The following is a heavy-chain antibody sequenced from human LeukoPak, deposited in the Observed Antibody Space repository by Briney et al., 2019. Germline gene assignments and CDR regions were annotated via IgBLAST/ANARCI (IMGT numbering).Heavy chain of an antibody. J-gene: IGHJ4*02. CDR1: GGSISSGDDD. D-gene: IGHD2-2*01. CDR3: ARVDLINIVVVY. V-gene: IGHV4-30-4*01. Sequence: PSQTLSLTCTVSGGSISSGDDDWSWIRQPAGKGLEWIGYIYYRGSTYYPPSLQSRVTISVDTSKHQFSLPLSSVTAADTAVYYCARVDLINIVVVYWGQGTLVTVSS. CDR2: IYYRGST.